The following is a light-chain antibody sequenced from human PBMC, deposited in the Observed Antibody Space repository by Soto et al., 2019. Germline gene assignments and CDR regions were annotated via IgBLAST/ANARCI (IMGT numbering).Light chain of an antibody. CDR2: EVY. CDR1: ASDIGAYNL. CDR3: TSFAGSDKLI. V-gene: IGLV2-8*01. J-gene: IGLJ2*01. Sequence: QSVLTQPPSASGSPGQSATISCTGAASDIGAYNLVSWYQQYPGKAPKLMIYEVYKRPSGVPDRFSGSKSGNTASLTVSGLQPEDEADYYCTSFAGSDKLIFGGGTKLTVL.